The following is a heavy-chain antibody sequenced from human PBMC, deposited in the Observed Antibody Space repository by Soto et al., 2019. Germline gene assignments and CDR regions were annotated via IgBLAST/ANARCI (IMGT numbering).Heavy chain of an antibody. D-gene: IGHD3-9*01. J-gene: IGHJ4*02. CDR1: GFSLSTSGVG. CDR3: AHSMVDRDEMRYFDWFNLRPFDY. V-gene: IGHV2-5*02. CDR2: IYWDDDK. Sequence: SGPTLVKPTQTLTLTCTFSGFSLSTSGVGVGWIRQPPGKALEWLALIYWDDDKRYSPSLKSRLTITKDTSKNQVVLTMTNMDPVDTATYYCAHSMVDRDEMRYFDWFNLRPFDYWGQGTLVTVSS.